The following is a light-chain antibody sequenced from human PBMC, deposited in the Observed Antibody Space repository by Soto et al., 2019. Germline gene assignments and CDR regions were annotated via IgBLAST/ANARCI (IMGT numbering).Light chain of an antibody. CDR2: EVS. Sequence: QSALTQPHSASGSLGQSVTIPCTGTSSDVGDYNYVSWYQQHPGKVPKLMIYEVSKRPSGVPDRVSGYKSGNTASLTVSGLQAEDEAEYYCSSFAGSPVVFGGGTMLTVL. V-gene: IGLV2-8*01. CDR3: SSFAGSPVV. J-gene: IGLJ2*01. CDR1: SSDVGDYNY.